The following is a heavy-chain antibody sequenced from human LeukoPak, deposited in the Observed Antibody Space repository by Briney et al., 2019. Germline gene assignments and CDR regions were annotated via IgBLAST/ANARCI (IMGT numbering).Heavy chain of an antibody. CDR2: INWNGGST. Sequence: PGGSLRLSCAASGFTFDDYGMSWVRQAPGKGLEWVSGINWNGGSTGYADSVKGRFTISRDNAKNSLYLQMNSLSAEVTALYYCARSISSGSYYYYYYYMDVWGKGTTVTVSS. D-gene: IGHD3-10*01. J-gene: IGHJ6*03. CDR1: GFTFDDYG. CDR3: ARSISSGSYYYYYYYMDV. V-gene: IGHV3-20*04.